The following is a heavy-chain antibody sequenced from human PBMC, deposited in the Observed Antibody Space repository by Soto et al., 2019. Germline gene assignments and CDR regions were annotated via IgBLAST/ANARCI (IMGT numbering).Heavy chain of an antibody. CDR3: ARYSSSWSGLCDP. D-gene: IGHD6-13*01. J-gene: IGHJ5*02. Sequence: QMQRQESGPGLVKPSETLSLTCTVSGGSISSSSYYWGWIRQPPGKGLEWIGSIYYSGRTYYNPSLKSRVTISGDTSKHQFSLKRSSVTAADTAVYYCARYSSSWSGLCDPWGQGTLVTVSS. CDR1: GGSISSSSYY. CDR2: IYYSGRT. V-gene: IGHV4-39*01.